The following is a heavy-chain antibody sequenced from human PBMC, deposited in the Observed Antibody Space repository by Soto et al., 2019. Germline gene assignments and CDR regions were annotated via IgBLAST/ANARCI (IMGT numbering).Heavy chain of an antibody. CDR2: INHSGST. CDR3: ARGRIVVVTAIDAFDI. Sequence: PSETLSLTCAVYGGSFSGYYWSWIRQPPGKGLEWIGEINHSGSTNYNPSLKSRVTISVDTSKNQFSLKLSSVTAADTAVYYCARGRIVVVTAIDAFDIWGRGTMVTVSS. CDR1: GGSFSGYY. J-gene: IGHJ3*02. V-gene: IGHV4-34*01. D-gene: IGHD2-21*02.